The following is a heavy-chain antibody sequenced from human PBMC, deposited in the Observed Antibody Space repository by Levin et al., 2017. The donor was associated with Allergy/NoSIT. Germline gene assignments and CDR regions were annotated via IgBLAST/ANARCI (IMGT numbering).Heavy chain of an antibody. Sequence: GESLKISCAASGFTVDDTYMAWVRQAPEKGLEWVAIIYMGGNTYYSDSVKGRFTISRDRSKNTLHLQMNSLRAEDSAVYYCARGGAGNPISFLDYWGQGTLVTVSS. J-gene: IGHJ4*02. CDR1: GFTVDDTY. V-gene: IGHV3-66*01. CDR2: IYMGGNT. CDR3: ARGGAGNPISFLDY. D-gene: IGHD3-10*01.